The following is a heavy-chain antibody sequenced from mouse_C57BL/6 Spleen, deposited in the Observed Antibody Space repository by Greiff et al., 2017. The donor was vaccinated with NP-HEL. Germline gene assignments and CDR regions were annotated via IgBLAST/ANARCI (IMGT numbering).Heavy chain of an antibody. J-gene: IGHJ2*01. CDR1: GYTFTSYW. Sequence: QVQLQQPGTELVKPGASVKLSCKASGYTFTSYWMHWVKQRPGQGLEWIGNINPSNGGTNYNEKFKSKATLTVDKSSSTAYMELSSLTSEDSAVYYCAREWYYYGSSLYYFDYWGQGTTLTVSS. CDR2: INPSNGGT. V-gene: IGHV1-53*01. D-gene: IGHD1-1*01. CDR3: AREWYYYGSSLYYFDY.